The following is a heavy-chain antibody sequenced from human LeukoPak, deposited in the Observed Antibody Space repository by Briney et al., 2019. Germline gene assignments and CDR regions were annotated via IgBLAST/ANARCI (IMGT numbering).Heavy chain of an antibody. CDR2: ISYDGSNK. J-gene: IGHJ4*02. CDR3: ARDARIAVAESSVY. D-gene: IGHD6-19*01. Sequence: GGSLRLSCAASGFTFSSYAMHWVRQAPGKGLEWVAVISYDGSNKYYADSVKGRFTISRDNSKNTLYLQMNSLRAEDTAVYYCARDARIAVAESSVYWGQGTLVTYSS. CDR1: GFTFSSYA. V-gene: IGHV3-30*04.